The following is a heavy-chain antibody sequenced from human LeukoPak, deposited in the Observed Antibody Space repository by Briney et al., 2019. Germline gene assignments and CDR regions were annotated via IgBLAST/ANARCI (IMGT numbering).Heavy chain of an antibody. D-gene: IGHD3-22*01. Sequence: SETLSLTCTVSGGSISSYYWSWIRQPPGKGLEWIGFIYYSGSTYYSGSTHYKLSLKSRATISVDTSKNQFSLKLSSVTAADTAVYYCARVGGITMIVVLITDAFDIWGQGTMVTVSS. J-gene: IGHJ3*02. CDR3: ARVGGITMIVVLITDAFDI. CDR1: GGSISSYY. CDR2: IYYSGSTYYSGST. V-gene: IGHV4-59*12.